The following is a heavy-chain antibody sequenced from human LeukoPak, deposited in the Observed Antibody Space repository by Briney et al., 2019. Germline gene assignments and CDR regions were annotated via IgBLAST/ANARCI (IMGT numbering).Heavy chain of an antibody. D-gene: IGHD2-2*01. J-gene: IGHJ4*02. CDR1: GFTLSSYA. CDR3: AKRRYCSSTSCHDFDY. CDR2: ISAASETT. Sequence: PGGSLRLSCAASGFTLSSYAMSWVRQAPGRGLEWVSAISAASETTYYADSVKGRFTISRDNSKNTLSLQMNSLRAGDTAVYYCAKRRYCSSTSCHDFDYWGQGTLVTVSS. V-gene: IGHV3-23*01.